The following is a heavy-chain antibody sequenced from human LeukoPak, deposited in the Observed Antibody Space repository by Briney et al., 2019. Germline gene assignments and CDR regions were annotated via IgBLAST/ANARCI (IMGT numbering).Heavy chain of an antibody. J-gene: IGHJ5*02. CDR1: GRSFSTYY. D-gene: IGHD6-19*01. CDR2: IQHSGGT. CDR3: ARANRYSSGWSAKLNWFDP. V-gene: IGHV4-34*01. Sequence: SETVSLTCAVYGRSFSTYYWSWIRQPPGKGLEWIGEIQHSGGTNYNPSLKSRVTMSIDTSKQHFSLNLNSVTAADTAVYYCARANRYSSGWSAKLNWFDPWGQGTLATVSS.